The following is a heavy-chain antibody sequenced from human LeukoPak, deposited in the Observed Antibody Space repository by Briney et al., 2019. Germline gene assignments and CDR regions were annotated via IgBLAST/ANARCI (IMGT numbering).Heavy chain of an antibody. D-gene: IGHD6-13*01. J-gene: IGHJ6*03. V-gene: IGHV5-51*01. CDR2: IYPGNSDT. CDR1: GYSFTSYW. CDR3: ARHLRAAGMRAGYYYYYMDV. Sequence: GESLKISCRGSGYSFTSYWIGWVRQVSGKGVGGMWIIYPGNSDTRYSQSLQGQVTISADKSISTAYLQWSSLKASDTAMYYCARHLRAAGMRAGYYYYYMDVWGKGTTVTVSS.